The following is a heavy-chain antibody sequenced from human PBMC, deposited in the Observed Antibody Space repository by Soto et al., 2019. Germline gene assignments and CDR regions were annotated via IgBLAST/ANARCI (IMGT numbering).Heavy chain of an antibody. CDR2: IYYSGST. J-gene: IGHJ4*02. Sequence: PSETLSLTCTVSGGSISSSSYYWGWIRQPPGKGLEWIGSIYYSGSTYYNPSLKSRVTISVDTSKNQFSLKLSSVTAADTAGYYCARHPVVYGSGGDFDYWGQGTLVTVSS. CDR3: ARHPVVYGSGGDFDY. CDR1: GGSISSSSYY. D-gene: IGHD3-10*01. V-gene: IGHV4-39*01.